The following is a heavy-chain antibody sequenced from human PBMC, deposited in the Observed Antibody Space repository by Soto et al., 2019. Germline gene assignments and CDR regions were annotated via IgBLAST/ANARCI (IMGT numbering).Heavy chain of an antibody. CDR2: ITPFNGNT. J-gene: IGHJ4*02. Sequence: ASVKVSCKASGYTFTSYGISWVRQAPGQALEWMGWITPFNGNTNYAQKFQDRVTITRDRSMSTAYMELSSLRSEDTAVYYCARVYCSGGSCYGINYWGQGNLVTVSS. D-gene: IGHD2-15*01. V-gene: IGHV1-45*02. CDR1: GYTFTSYG. CDR3: ARVYCSGGSCYGINY.